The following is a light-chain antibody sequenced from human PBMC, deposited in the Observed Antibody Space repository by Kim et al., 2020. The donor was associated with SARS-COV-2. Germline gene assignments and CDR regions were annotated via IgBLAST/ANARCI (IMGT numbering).Light chain of an antibody. V-gene: IGKV1-39*01. CDR3: QQGYTLYT. J-gene: IGKJ2*01. CDR2: TAS. CDR1: QDIAKY. Sequence: DIQMTQSPASLSAYVGDRVTITCRASQDIAKYLSWYQQKPGKAPQLLIHTASTLQSGVPSRFSGSGSGTDYTLTITNLQPEDIATYFCQQGYTLYTFGQGTKLEIK.